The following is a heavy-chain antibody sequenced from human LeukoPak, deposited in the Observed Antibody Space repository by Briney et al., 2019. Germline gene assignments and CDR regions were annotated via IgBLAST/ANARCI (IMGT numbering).Heavy chain of an antibody. CDR3: ARNPPGESVDY. CDR2: IYPGDSDT. CDR1: GYTFTSNW. V-gene: IGHV5-51*01. D-gene: IGHD1-1*01. Sequence: GESLKISCKGSGYTFTSNWIVWVRQMPGKGLEWMGIIYPGDSDTRYSPSFQGQVTISADKSISTAYLPWSSLKASDSAMYYCARNPPGESVDYWGQGTLVTVSS. J-gene: IGHJ4*02.